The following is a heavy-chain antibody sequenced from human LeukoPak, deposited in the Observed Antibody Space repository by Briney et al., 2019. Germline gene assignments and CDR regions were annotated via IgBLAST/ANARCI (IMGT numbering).Heavy chain of an antibody. V-gene: IGHV3-21*01. Sequence: PGGSLRLSCAASGFTFSSYSMNWVRQAPGRGLEWVSSISSSSSYIYYADSVKGRFTISRDNAKNSLYLQMNSLRAEDTAVYYCARRLAREYYGSGTSSFDLWGRGTLVTVSS. CDR2: ISSSSSYI. D-gene: IGHD3-10*01. CDR1: GFTFSSYS. CDR3: ARRLAREYYGSGTSSFDL. J-gene: IGHJ2*01.